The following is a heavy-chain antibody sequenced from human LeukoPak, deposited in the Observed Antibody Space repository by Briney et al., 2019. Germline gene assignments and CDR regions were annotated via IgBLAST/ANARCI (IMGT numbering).Heavy chain of an antibody. Sequence: SETLSLTCTVSGGSISSYYWSWIRQPPGKGLEWIGYIYYSGSTNYNPSLKSRVTISVDTSKNQCSLKLSSVTAADTAVYYCARQSISGSSLSYFDYWGQGTLVNVSS. CDR2: IYYSGST. D-gene: IGHD3-22*01. V-gene: IGHV4-59*01. J-gene: IGHJ4*02. CDR3: ARQSISGSSLSYFDY. CDR1: GGSISSYY.